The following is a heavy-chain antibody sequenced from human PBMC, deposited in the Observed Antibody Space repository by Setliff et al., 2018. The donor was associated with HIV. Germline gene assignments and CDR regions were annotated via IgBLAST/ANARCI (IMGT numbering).Heavy chain of an antibody. CDR2: ITGGGDT. V-gene: IGHV3-74*01. CDR3: ARDYSGSIDY. Sequence: AGGSLRLSCAASGFTFSAYWMHWVRQAPGKGLAWVSRITGGGDTIYADSVKGRFTISRDNNKLYLQMNSLRAEDTAVYYCARDYSGSIDYWGQGTLVTVS. D-gene: IGHD6-19*01. CDR1: GFTFSAYW. J-gene: IGHJ4*02.